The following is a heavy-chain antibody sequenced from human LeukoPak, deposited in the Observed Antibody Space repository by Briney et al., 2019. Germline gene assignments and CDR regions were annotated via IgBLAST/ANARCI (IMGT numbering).Heavy chain of an antibody. Sequence: GGSLRLSCAASGFTVRSNYMSWVRQAPGKGREWVSVIYSGGSTYYADSVKGRFTISRDNSKNTLFLQMNGLRAEDTAVYYCARGPGDYFDFWGQGTLVTVSS. CDR2: IYSGGST. J-gene: IGHJ4*02. CDR1: GFTVRSNY. CDR3: ARGPGDYFDF. V-gene: IGHV3-53*01. D-gene: IGHD1-14*01.